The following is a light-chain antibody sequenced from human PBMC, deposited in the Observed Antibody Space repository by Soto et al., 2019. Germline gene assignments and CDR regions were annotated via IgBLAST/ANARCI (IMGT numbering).Light chain of an antibody. CDR3: QQLYSYPLT. V-gene: IGKV1-9*01. CDR1: QDISSF. Sequence: DIPLTQSPSFLSASVGDRVTVTCRASQDISSFLAWYHQTPGKAPNLLIYAASTLQSGVPSRFSGSGSGTEFTLTISSLQPEDFATYYCQQLYSYPLTFGGGTKVEFK. CDR2: AAS. J-gene: IGKJ4*01.